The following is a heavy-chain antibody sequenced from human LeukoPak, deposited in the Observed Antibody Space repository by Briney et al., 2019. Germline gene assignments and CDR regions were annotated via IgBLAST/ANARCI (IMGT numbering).Heavy chain of an antibody. Sequence: ASVKVSCKALGYTFTDHYFHWLRQAPGQGIEWMGWIHPGRGDTNIAQKFQGRVSLTRDMSISTAYMELSRLTSDDTAVYYCARDHNWGPDYWGQGTLVSVSS. J-gene: IGHJ4*02. CDR2: IHPGRGDT. CDR3: ARDHNWGPDY. V-gene: IGHV1-2*02. CDR1: GYTFTDHY. D-gene: IGHD7-27*01.